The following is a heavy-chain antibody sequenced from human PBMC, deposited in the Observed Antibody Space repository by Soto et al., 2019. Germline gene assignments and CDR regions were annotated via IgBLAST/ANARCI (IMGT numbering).Heavy chain of an antibody. CDR3: ARDQDAFDI. J-gene: IGHJ3*02. CDR1: GGTFSSYA. V-gene: IGHV1-69*05. CDR2: IIPIFGTA. Sequence: EASVKVSCKASGGTFSSYAISWVRQAPGQGLEWMGGIIPIFGTANYAQKLQGRVTMTTDTSTSTAYMELRSLRSDDTAVYYCARDQDAFDIWGQGTMVTVSS.